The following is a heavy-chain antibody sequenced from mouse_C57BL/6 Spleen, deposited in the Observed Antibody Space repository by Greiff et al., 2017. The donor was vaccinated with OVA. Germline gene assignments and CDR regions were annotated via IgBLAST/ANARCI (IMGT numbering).Heavy chain of an antibody. CDR2: INYDGSST. CDR1: GFTFSDYY. D-gene: IGHD1-1*02. CDR3: AREGSYCAMDY. Sequence: EVKLVESEGGLVQPGSSMKLSCTASGFTFSDYYMAWVRQVPEKGLEWVANINYDGSSTYYLDSLKSRFIISRDNAKNILYLQMSSLKSEDTATYYCAREGSYCAMDYWGQGTSVTVSS. J-gene: IGHJ4*01. V-gene: IGHV5-16*01.